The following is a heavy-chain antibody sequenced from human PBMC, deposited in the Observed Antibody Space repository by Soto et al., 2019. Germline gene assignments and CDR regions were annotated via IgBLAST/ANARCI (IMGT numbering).Heavy chain of an antibody. CDR1: GGTFSSYA. CDR2: IIPILGIA. V-gene: IGHV1-69*10. Sequence: ASVKVSCKASGGTFSSYAISWVRQASGQGLEWMGGIIPILGIANYAQKFQGRVTITADKSTSTAYMELSSLRSEDTAVYYCARARNYYDSSGYYYYFDYWGQGTLVTVSS. J-gene: IGHJ4*02. D-gene: IGHD3-22*01. CDR3: ARARNYYDSSGYYYYFDY.